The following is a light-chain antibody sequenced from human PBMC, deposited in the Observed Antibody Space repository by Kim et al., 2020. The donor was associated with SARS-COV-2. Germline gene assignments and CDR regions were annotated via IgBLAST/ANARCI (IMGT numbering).Light chain of an antibody. V-gene: IGLV2-14*03. Sequence: QSVTTSCTGTSSDVGGYNYVSWYQQHPGKAPKLMIYDVSNRPSGVSNRFSDSKSGNTASLTISGLQAEDEADYYCSSYTSSSTPYVFGTGTKVTVL. CDR3: SSYTSSSTPYV. CDR1: SSDVGGYNY. J-gene: IGLJ1*01. CDR2: DVS.